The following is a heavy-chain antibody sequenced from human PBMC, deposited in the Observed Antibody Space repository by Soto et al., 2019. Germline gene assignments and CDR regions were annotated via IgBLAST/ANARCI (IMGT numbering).Heavy chain of an antibody. CDR1: GGTFSSDA. Sequence: SVKVSGKASGGTFSSDAISWVRQAPGQGLEWMGGIIPIFGTANYAQKFQGRVTITADESTSTAYMELSSLRSEDTAVYYCARDKVAGYYYYGMDVWGQGTTVTASS. D-gene: IGHD6-19*01. J-gene: IGHJ6*02. CDR2: IIPIFGTA. CDR3: ARDKVAGYYYYGMDV. V-gene: IGHV1-69*13.